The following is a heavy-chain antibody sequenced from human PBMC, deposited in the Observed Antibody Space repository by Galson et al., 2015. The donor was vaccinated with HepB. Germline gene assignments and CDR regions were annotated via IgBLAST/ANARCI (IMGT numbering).Heavy chain of an antibody. CDR3: ARSSYSSSWSH. J-gene: IGHJ4*02. D-gene: IGHD6-13*01. Sequence: ETLSLTCTVSGGSISSYYWSWIRQPPGKGLEWIGYIYYSGSTNYNPSLKSRVTISVDTSKNQFSLKLSSVTAADTAVYYCARSSYSSSWSHWGQGTLVTVSS. CDR1: GGSISSYY. CDR2: IYYSGST. V-gene: IGHV4-59*08.